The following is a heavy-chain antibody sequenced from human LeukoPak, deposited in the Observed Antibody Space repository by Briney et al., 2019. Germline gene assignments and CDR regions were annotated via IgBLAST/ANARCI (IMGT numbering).Heavy chain of an antibody. CDR3: ARILNNCSSTSCYYFDY. CDR2: INHSGST. D-gene: IGHD2-2*01. J-gene: IGHJ4*02. V-gene: IGHV4-34*01. CDR1: GGSFSGYY. Sequence: SETLSLTCAVYGGSFSGYYWSWIRQPPGKGLEWIGEINHSGSTNYNPSLKSRVTISVDTPKNQFSLKLSSVTAADTAVYYCARILNNCSSTSCYYFDYWGQGTLVTVSS.